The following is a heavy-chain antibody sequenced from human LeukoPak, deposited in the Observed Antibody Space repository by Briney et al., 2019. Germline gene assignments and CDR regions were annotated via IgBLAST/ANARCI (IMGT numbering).Heavy chain of an antibody. D-gene: IGHD5-18*01. CDR1: GFTFSSYA. Sequence: GGSLRLSCAASGFTFSSYAMHWVRQSLGKGLEWVAVMSYDGFNKYYADSVKGRFAISRDNSKNTLYLQMNSLRAEDTAVYYCAKTKGYSYGYYFDYWGQGTLVTVSS. J-gene: IGHJ4*02. V-gene: IGHV3-30*18. CDR3: AKTKGYSYGYYFDY. CDR2: MSYDGFNK.